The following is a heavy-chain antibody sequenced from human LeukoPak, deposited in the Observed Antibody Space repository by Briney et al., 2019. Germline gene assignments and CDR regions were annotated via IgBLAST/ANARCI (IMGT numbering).Heavy chain of an antibody. CDR3: ARGRGYCSGGSCYSDAFDI. J-gene: IGHJ3*02. Sequence: ASVKVSCKASGYTFTRYDINWVRQATGQGLEWMGWMNPNSGNTGYAQKFQGRVTMTRNTSISTAYMELSSLRSEDTAVYYCARGRGYCSGGSCYSDAFDIWGQGTMVTVSS. CDR2: MNPNSGNT. CDR1: GYTFTRYD. V-gene: IGHV1-8*01. D-gene: IGHD2-15*01.